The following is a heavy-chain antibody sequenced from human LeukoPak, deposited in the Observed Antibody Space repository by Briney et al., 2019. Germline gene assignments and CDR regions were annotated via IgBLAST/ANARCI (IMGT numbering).Heavy chain of an antibody. CDR1: GGSISSGSYY. J-gene: IGHJ6*03. CDR3: ARDGAHKNHYYSYYYMDV. V-gene: IGHV4-61*02. CDR2: ISPSGST. D-gene: IGHD3-16*01. Sequence: SETLSLTCTVSGGSISSGSYYWSWIRQPAGKGLEWIGRISPSGSTNYNPSLKSRVTISGDTSKNQFSLKLSSVTAADTAVYYCARDGAHKNHYYSYYYMDVWGKGTTVTVSS.